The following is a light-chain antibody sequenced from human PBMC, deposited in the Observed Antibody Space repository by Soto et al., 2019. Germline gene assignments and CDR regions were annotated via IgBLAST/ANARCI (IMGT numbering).Light chain of an antibody. V-gene: IGKV2-30*01. CDR1: ESLVYSDGNTY. CDR3: MHGHYWPVT. CDR2: KVS. J-gene: IGKJ4*01. Sequence: DVVMTQSPLFLPVTLGQPASISCRSSESLVYSDGNTYLNWFHLRPGQSPRRLIYKVSNRDSGVPDRFSGSGSGTDFTLKISRVEADDVRLYYYMHGHYWPVTFGGATRVDIK.